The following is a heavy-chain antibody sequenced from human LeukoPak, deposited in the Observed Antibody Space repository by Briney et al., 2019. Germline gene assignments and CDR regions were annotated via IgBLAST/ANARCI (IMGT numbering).Heavy chain of an antibody. Sequence: SETLSLTCTVSGGSISSGDYYWSRIRQPPGKGLEWIGYIYYSGSTYYNPSLKSRVTISVDTSKNQISLKLSSVTAADTAVYYCARLYYYDSSGLDYWGQGTLVTVSS. CDR1: GGSISSGDYY. CDR3: ARLYYYDSSGLDY. CDR2: IYYSGST. D-gene: IGHD3-22*01. V-gene: IGHV4-30-4*08. J-gene: IGHJ4*02.